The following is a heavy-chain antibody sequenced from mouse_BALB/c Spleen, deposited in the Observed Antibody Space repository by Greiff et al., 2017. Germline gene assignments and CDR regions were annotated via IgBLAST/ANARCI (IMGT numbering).Heavy chain of an antibody. CDR3: ARGDYDPWFAY. CDR1: GYSITSDYA. Sequence: EVQLQESGPGLVKPSQSLSLTCTVTGYSITSDYAWNWIRQFPGNKLEWMGYISYSGSTSYNPSLKSRISITRDTSKNQFFLQLNSVTTEDTATYYCARGDYDPWFAYWGQGTLVTVSA. J-gene: IGHJ3*01. D-gene: IGHD2-4*01. CDR2: ISYSGST. V-gene: IGHV3-2*02.